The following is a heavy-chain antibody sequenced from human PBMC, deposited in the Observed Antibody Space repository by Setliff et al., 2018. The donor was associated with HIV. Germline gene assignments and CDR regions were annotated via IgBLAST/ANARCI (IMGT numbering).Heavy chain of an antibody. V-gene: IGHV3-21*06. J-gene: IGHJ5*02. D-gene: IGHD5-12*01. CDR2: ISSSSSEI. Sequence: AGGSLRLSCAASGFSFNTYHMNWVRQAPGKGLVWVSSISSSSSEIHYADSVEGRFTISRDNAENSLYLQMNSLEDEDTAVYFCTRSQGRSGYVNWFDPWGQGTLVTVSS. CDR1: GFSFNTYH. CDR3: TRSQGRSGYVNWFDP.